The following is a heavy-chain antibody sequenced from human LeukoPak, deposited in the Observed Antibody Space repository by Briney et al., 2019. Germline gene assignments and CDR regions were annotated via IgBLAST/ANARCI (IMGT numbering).Heavy chain of an antibody. CDR3: ARWEDCSSTSCYGVGY. J-gene: IGHJ4*02. Sequence: PGGSLRLSCAASGFTFDDYGMSWVRQAPGKGLEWVSGINWNGGSTGYADSVKGRFTISRDNAKNSLYLQMNSLRAEDTALYYSARWEDCSSTSCYGVGYWGQGTLVTVSS. V-gene: IGHV3-20*04. CDR2: INWNGGST. D-gene: IGHD2-2*01. CDR1: GFTFDDYG.